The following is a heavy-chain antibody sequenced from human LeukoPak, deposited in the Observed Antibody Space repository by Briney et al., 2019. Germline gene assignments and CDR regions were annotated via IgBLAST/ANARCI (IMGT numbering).Heavy chain of an antibody. J-gene: IGHJ6*02. CDR2: ITTSSSYI. CDR1: GFSFGSYD. V-gene: IGHV3-21*01. D-gene: IGHD2-2*01. Sequence: PGGSLRLSCAASGFSFGSYDMNWVRQATGKGLEWVSSITTSSSYIYYADSVKGRFTVSRDNAENSLYLQMNSLRAEDTAVYYCASHIVVVTAIRYYAMDVWGQGTTVTVSS. CDR3: ASHIVVVTAIRYYAMDV.